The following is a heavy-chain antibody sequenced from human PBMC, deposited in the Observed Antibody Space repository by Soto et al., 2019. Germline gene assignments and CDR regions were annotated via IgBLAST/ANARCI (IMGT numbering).Heavy chain of an antibody. Sequence: SETLSLTCAVYGGSFSGYYWSWIRQPPGKGLEWIREINHSGSTNYNPSLKSRVTISVDTSKNQFSLKLSSVTAADTAVYYCARGATGYYNYYYYYYMDVWGKGTTVTVSS. V-gene: IGHV4-34*01. J-gene: IGHJ6*03. CDR1: GGSFSGYY. CDR2: INHSGST. D-gene: IGHD3-9*01. CDR3: ARGATGYYNYYYYYYMDV.